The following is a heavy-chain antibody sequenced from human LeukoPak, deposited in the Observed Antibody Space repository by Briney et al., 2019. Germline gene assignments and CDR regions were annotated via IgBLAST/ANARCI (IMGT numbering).Heavy chain of an antibody. D-gene: IGHD2-21*02. J-gene: IGHJ4*02. V-gene: IGHV3-7*01. CDR1: GFTFSSYW. Sequence: PGGSLRLSCAASGFTFSSYWVSWVRQAPGKGLEWVANIKQDGSEKYYVDSVKGRFTISRDNAKNSLYLQMNSLRAEDTAVYYCVRGDRRDFWGQGTLVTVSS. CDR3: VRGDRRDF. CDR2: IKQDGSEK.